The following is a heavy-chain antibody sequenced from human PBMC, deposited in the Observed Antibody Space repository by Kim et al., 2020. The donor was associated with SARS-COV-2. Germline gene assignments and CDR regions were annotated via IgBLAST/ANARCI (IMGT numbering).Heavy chain of an antibody. CDR2: IYYSGST. CDR1: GGSISSSSYY. J-gene: IGHJ3*02. Sequence: SETLSLTCTVSGGSISSSSYYWGWIRQPPGKGLEWIGNIYYSGSTYYNPSLKSRVTISVDTSKNQFSLKLSSVTAADTAVYYCARRLIPITIFGVVYDAFDIWGQGKMVNVSS. D-gene: IGHD3-3*01. V-gene: IGHV4-39*01. CDR3: ARRLIPITIFGVVYDAFDI.